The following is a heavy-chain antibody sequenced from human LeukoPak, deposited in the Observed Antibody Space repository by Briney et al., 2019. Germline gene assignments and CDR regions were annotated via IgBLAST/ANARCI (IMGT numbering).Heavy chain of an antibody. CDR2: INPNSGGT. V-gene: IGHV1-2*02. CDR3: VRVPGYSYGSSDTWFDP. Sequence: ASVKVSCKASGYTFTGYYMHWVRQAPGQGLEWMGWINPNSGGTNYAQKFQGRVTMTRDTSISTAYMELSSLRSDAPPAYYCVRVPGYSYGSSDTWFDPWGQGTLVTVSS. J-gene: IGHJ5*02. D-gene: IGHD5-18*01. CDR1: GYTFTGYY.